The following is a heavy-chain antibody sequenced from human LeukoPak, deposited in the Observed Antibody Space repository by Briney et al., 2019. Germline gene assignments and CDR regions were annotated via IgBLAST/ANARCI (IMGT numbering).Heavy chain of an antibody. CDR3: ARVLEGSWYRYYYYYGMDV. D-gene: IGHD6-13*01. Sequence: ASVNVSCQASGYTFTSYDIMWVRQATGQGLEWMGWMNHNSGNTGYAQKFQGRVTMTRNTSTSTAYMELSSLRSEDTAVYYCARVLEGSWYRYYYYYGMDVWGQGTTVTVSS. CDR1: GYTFTSYD. J-gene: IGHJ6*02. CDR2: MNHNSGNT. V-gene: IGHV1-8*01.